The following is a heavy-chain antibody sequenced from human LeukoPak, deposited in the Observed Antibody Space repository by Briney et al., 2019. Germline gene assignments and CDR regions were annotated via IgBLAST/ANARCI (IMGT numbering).Heavy chain of an antibody. J-gene: IGHJ3*02. V-gene: IGHV3-30-3*01. CDR3: ARTGGWSGPDAFDI. Sequence: GGSLRLSCAASGFTFSSYAMHWVRQAPGKGLEWVAVISYDGSNKYYADSVKGRFTISRDNSKNTLYLQMNSLRAEDTAVYYCARTGGWSGPDAFDIWGQGTMVTVSS. CDR2: ISYDGSNK. D-gene: IGHD3-3*01. CDR1: GFTFSSYA.